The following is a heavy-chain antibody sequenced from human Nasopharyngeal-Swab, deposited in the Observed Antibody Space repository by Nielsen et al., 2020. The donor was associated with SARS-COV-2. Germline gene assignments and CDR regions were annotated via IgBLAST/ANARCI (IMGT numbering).Heavy chain of an antibody. D-gene: IGHD1-14*01. V-gene: IGHV4-34*01. CDR2: INHRGGT. J-gene: IGHJ4*02. Sequence: SETLSLTCAVYGGSFSDSPWSWLRLLPGNRLEWIGEINHRGGTAYRSSLKSRVSISVGTSKNQFSLELRSVTAADTAIYFCARGPDHVHSFDSWDQGRLVTVSS. CDR3: ARGPDHVHSFDS. CDR1: GGSFSDSP.